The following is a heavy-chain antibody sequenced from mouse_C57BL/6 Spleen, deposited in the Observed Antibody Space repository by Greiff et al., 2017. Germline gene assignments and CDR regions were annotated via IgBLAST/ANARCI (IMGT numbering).Heavy chain of an antibody. CDR1: GYTFTDYY. CDR2: INPNNGGT. Sequence: EVQLQQSGPELVKPGASVKISCKASGYTFTDYYMNWVKQSHGKSLEWIGDINPNNGGTSYNQKFKGKATLTVDKSSSTAYMELRSLTSEDSAVYYCARAKLGQRGGFAYWGQGTLVTVSA. D-gene: IGHD4-1*01. CDR3: ARAKLGQRGGFAY. J-gene: IGHJ3*01. V-gene: IGHV1-26*01.